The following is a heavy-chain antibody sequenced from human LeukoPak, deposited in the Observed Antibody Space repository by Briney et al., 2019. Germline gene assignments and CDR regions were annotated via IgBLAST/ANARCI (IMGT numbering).Heavy chain of an antibody. Sequence: GGSLRLSWAASGFTVSSNYMSWVRQAPGKGLEWVSIIYSGGRTYYADSVKGRFTISRDNSNNTLYLQMNSLRAEDTAVYYCARTVYYGDKDWFDPWGQGTLVTVSS. V-gene: IGHV3-53*01. J-gene: IGHJ5*02. D-gene: IGHD4-17*01. CDR1: GFTVSSNY. CDR2: IYSGGRT. CDR3: ARTVYYGDKDWFDP.